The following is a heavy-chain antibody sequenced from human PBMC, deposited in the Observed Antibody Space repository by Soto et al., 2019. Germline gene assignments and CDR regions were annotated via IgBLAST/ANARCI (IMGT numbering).Heavy chain of an antibody. D-gene: IGHD5-12*01. CDR2: ISGSGGST. CDR1: GFTFSSYA. CDR3: AKDRGGYQYYFDY. J-gene: IGHJ4*02. V-gene: IGHV3-23*01. Sequence: GGSLRLSCAASGFTFSSYAMSWVRQAPGKGLEWVSAISGSGGSTYYADSVKGRFTISRDNSKNTLYLQMNSLRAEDAAVYYCAKDRGGYQYYFDYWGQGTLVTVSS.